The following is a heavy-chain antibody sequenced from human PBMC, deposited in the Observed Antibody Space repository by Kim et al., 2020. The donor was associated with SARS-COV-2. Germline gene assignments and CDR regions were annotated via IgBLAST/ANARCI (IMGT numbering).Heavy chain of an antibody. Sequence: CADSVKGRFTITRDNTKNTLYPQMNSLRDEDTAVYYCAKYGGNSRCYFDYWGQGTLVTVSS. CDR3: AKYGGNSRCYFDY. D-gene: IGHD2-21*02. V-gene: IGHV3-23*01. J-gene: IGHJ4*02.